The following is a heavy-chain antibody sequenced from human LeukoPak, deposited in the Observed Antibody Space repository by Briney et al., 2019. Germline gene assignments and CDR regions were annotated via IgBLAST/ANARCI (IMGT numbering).Heavy chain of an antibody. J-gene: IGHJ3*02. CDR1: GFTFSSYW. D-gene: IGHD2-15*01. Sequence: GGSLRLSCAASGFTFSSYWMSWVRQAPGKGLERVANITQDGSEKYYVDSVKGRFTISRDNAKNSLYLQMNSLRAEDTAVYYCARDLAAYDAFDIWGQGTMVTVSS. V-gene: IGHV3-7*03. CDR3: ARDLAAYDAFDI. CDR2: ITQDGSEK.